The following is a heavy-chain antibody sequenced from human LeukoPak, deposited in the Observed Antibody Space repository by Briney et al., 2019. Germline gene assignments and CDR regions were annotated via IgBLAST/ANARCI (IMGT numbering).Heavy chain of an antibody. Sequence: AGGSLRLSCAASGFTFSSYAMSWVRQAPGKGLEWVSAISGSGGSTNYADSVKGRFSISRDNSKNTLYLQMNSLRAEDTAVYYCAKEGGSYYYGMDVWGQGTTVTVSS. CDR2: ISGSGGST. V-gene: IGHV3-23*01. J-gene: IGHJ6*02. D-gene: IGHD1-26*01. CDR1: GFTFSSYA. CDR3: AKEGGSYYYGMDV.